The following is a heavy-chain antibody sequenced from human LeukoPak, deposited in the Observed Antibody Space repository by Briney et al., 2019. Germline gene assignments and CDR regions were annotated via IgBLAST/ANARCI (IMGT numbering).Heavy chain of an antibody. CDR3: VRDLFRSSGYYDY. V-gene: IGHV1-2*02. J-gene: IGHJ4*02. Sequence: ASVKVSCKAPGYTFTGYYMHWVRQAPGQGLEWMGWINPNSGGTNYAQKFQGRVTMTRDTSISTAYMELSRLRSDDTAVYYCVRDLFRSSGYYDYWGQGTLVTVSS. CDR1: GYTFTGYY. D-gene: IGHD3-22*01. CDR2: INPNSGGT.